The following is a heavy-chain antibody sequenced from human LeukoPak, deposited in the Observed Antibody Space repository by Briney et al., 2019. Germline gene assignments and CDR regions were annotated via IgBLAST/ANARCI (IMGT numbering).Heavy chain of an antibody. J-gene: IGHJ4*02. CDR2: INPNSGGT. CDR3: AREYSGSYYGEL. V-gene: IGHV1-2*02. Sequence: ASVKVSCKASGYAFTGYYMHWVRQAPGQGLEWMGWINPNSGGTNYAQKFQGRVTMSRDTSISTAYMELSRLRSDDTAVYYCAREYSGSYYGELWGQGTLVTVSS. D-gene: IGHD1-26*01. CDR1: GYAFTGYY.